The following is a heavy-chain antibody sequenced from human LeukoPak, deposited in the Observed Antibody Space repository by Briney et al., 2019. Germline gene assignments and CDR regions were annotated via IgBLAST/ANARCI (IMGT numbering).Heavy chain of an antibody. CDR1: GGSISSSSYY. J-gene: IGHJ4*02. Sequence: SETLSLTCTVSGGSISSSSYYWGWIRQPPGKGLEWIGSIYYSGSTYYNPSLKSRVTISVDTSKNQFSPKLSSVTAADTAVYYCARLDGELPDYWGQGTLVTVSS. V-gene: IGHV4-39*01. CDR2: IYYSGST. CDR3: ARLDGELPDY. D-gene: IGHD4-17*01.